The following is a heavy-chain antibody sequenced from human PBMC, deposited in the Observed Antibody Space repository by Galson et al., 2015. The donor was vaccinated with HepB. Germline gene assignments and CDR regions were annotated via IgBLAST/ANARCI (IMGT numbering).Heavy chain of an antibody. Sequence: SLRLSCAASTFIFSNYYMSWVRQAPGKGLEWVANIQQDGSPTYYIGSVKGRFTISRDNAKNSLYLQMNSLGAEDTAVYYCVRYGYSSGYYFDYWGQGTLVTVSS. V-gene: IGHV3-7*03. D-gene: IGHD5-18*01. CDR2: IQQDGSPT. CDR1: TFIFSNYY. J-gene: IGHJ4*02. CDR3: VRYGYSSGYYFDY.